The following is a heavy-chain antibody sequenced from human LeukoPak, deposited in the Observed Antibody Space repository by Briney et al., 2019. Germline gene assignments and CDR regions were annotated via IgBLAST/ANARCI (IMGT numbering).Heavy chain of an antibody. J-gene: IGHJ4*02. CDR2: IKQDGSEK. Sequence: GGSLRLSCAASGFIFSNNWMSWVRQAPGKGLEWVANIKQDGSEKYYGDSVKGRFAGSRDNARNSLYLQMNSLRAEDTALYYCAKGTYTAYNSGCAYWGQGTLVTVSS. D-gene: IGHD5-24*01. CDR1: GFIFSNNW. CDR3: AKGTYTAYNSGCAY. V-gene: IGHV3-7*01.